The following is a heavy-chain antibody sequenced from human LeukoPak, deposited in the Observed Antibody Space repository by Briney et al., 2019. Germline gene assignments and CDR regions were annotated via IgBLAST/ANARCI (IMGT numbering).Heavy chain of an antibody. Sequence: GGSLRLSCAASGFTFSTYSMNWVRQAPGKGLEWVSSISSSSSYIYYADSVKGRFTISRDNAKNSLYLQMNSLRAEDTAVYYCARDSDSSGYYDYWGQGTLVIVSS. V-gene: IGHV3-21*01. J-gene: IGHJ4*02. CDR1: GFTFSTYS. CDR3: ARDSDSSGYYDY. D-gene: IGHD3-22*01. CDR2: ISSSSSYI.